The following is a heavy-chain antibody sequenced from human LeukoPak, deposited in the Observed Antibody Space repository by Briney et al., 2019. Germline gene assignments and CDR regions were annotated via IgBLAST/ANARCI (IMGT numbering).Heavy chain of an antibody. CDR1: GFTFSSYA. CDR2: ISSNGGST. J-gene: IGHJ4*02. CDR3: ARSAIVVVPAAMWGYFDY. D-gene: IGHD2-2*01. Sequence: HPGGSLRLSCAASGFTFSSYAMHWVRQAPGKGLEYVSSISSNGGSTYYANSVKGRFTISRDNSKNTLYLQMGSLRAEDMAVYYCARSAIVVVPAAMWGYFDYWGQGTLVTVSS. V-gene: IGHV3-64*01.